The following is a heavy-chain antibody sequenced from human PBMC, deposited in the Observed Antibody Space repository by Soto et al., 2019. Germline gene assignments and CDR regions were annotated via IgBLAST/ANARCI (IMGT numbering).Heavy chain of an antibody. D-gene: IGHD6-19*01. J-gene: IGHJ4*02. CDR2: ISYDGSNK. CDR1: GFTFSSYG. Sequence: PGGSLRLSCAASGFTFSSYGMHWVRQAPGKGLEWVAVISYDGSNKYYADSVKGRFTISRDNSKNTLYLQMNSLRAEDTAVYYCEKAGRGFSSSYFLDYWGQGTLVTVYS. V-gene: IGHV3-30*18. CDR3: EKAGRGFSSSYFLDY.